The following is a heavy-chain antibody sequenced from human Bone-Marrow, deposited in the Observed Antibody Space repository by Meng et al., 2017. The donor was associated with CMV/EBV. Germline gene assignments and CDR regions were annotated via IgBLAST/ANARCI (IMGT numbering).Heavy chain of an antibody. Sequence: VQCGGVMKERGASVKFSCKASGYTFITYGISWFRQAPGQGLEWMGWISGDHGNTNYAQNFQDRVSMTTDTSTSTVYMELSSLRSDDTAVYYCARDAGNGRLTVDYWGQGTLVTVSS. CDR3: ARDAGNGRLTVDY. D-gene: IGHD6-13*01. CDR1: GYTFITYG. CDR2: ISGDHGNT. J-gene: IGHJ4*02. V-gene: IGHV1-18*01.